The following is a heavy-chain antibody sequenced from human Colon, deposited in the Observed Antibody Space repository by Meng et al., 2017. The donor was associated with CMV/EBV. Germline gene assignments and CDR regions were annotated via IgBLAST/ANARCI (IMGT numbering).Heavy chain of an antibody. Sequence: SVKVSCKTSGLTFGSSAISWVRQAPGQGLEWMGGIIPFLGVPKYTAKFQGRATFTADTSTSTAYMELSSLRSEDTAMYYCATSSCVTAVTCAVALEPKDAFDVWGQGTMVTVSS. D-gene: IGHD2-21*02. J-gene: IGHJ3*01. CDR1: GLTFGSSA. CDR2: IIPFLGVP. V-gene: IGHV1-69*10. CDR3: ATSSCVTAVTCAVALEPKDAFDV.